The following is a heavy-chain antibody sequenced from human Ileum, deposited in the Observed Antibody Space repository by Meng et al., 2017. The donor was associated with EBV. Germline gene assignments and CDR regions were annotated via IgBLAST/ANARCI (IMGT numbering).Heavy chain of an antibody. Sequence: GEVLLTPSDTLSLPCQFPCGSFNAYYWTLIRQSPGGGLEWIGEICHSGHTNYNPSLESRVSMSVATSKKQFSLLLSSVTAADSGLYFCARGREYTGQLDLWGLGTLITVSS. V-gene: IGHV4-34*01. J-gene: IGHJ5*02. CDR3: ARGREYTGQLDL. D-gene: IGHD5-18*01. CDR2: ICHSGHT. CDR1: CGSFNAYY.